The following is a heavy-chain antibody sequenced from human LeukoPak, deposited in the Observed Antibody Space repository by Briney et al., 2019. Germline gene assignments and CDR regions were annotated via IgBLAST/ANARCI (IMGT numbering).Heavy chain of an antibody. CDR1: GYTFTSYD. D-gene: IGHD1-26*01. CDR2: MNPNSGNT. V-gene: IGHV1-8*01. Sequence: GASVKVSCKASGYTFTSYDINWVRQATGQGLEWMGWMNPNSGNTGYAQKFQGRVTMTRNTSISTAYMELSSLRSEDTAVYYCARDHGAAGAHDYWGQGTLVTVSS. CDR3: ARDHGAAGAHDY. J-gene: IGHJ4*02.